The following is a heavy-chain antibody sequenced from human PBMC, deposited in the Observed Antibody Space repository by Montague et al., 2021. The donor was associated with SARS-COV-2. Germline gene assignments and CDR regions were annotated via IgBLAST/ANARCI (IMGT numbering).Heavy chain of an antibody. CDR3: ARSRANVPSRPGFDY. Sequence: SETLSLTCTVSGASVASGNFYWSWIRQPPGKGLEWIGYMYYTGHTNYXXXLGSRVTMPVDPSKSQFSLTLTSVTAADTAVYYCARSRANVPSRPGFDYWGQGALVTVSS. V-gene: IGHV4-61*01. J-gene: IGHJ4*02. CDR2: MYYTGHT. CDR1: GASVASGNFY. D-gene: IGHD6-6*01.